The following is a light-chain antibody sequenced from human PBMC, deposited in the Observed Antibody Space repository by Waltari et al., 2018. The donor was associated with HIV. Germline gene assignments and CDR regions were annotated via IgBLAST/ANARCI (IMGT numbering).Light chain of an antibody. Sequence: QSVLTQPPSVSGAPGQTVTITCTGSSSKIGARAHFDVHWYQQLPGTAPKPLIYGNNNRPSGVPDRFSGSKSGASASLAITGLQAEDEADYYCQSYDTRLSGSVFGGGTKLTVL. CDR3: QSYDTRLSGSV. CDR1: SSKIGARAHFD. V-gene: IGLV1-40*01. J-gene: IGLJ3*02. CDR2: GNN.